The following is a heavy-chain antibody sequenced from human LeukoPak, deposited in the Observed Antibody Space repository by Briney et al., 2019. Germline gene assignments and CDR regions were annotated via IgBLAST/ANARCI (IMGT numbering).Heavy chain of an antibody. J-gene: IGHJ3*02. CDR1: GGSISSGDYY. V-gene: IGHV4-30-4*08. CDR3: ASDWPDDFWSGTDAFDI. D-gene: IGHD3-3*01. CDR2: IYYSGST. Sequence: SETLSLTCTVSGGSISSGDYYWSWIRQPPGKGLEWIGYIYYSGSTYYNPSLKSRVTISVDTSKNQFSLKLSSVTAADTAVYYCASDWPDDFWSGTDAFDIWGQGTMVTVSS.